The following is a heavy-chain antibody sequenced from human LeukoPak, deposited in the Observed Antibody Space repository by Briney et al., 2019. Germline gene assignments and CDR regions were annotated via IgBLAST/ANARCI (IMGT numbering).Heavy chain of an antibody. J-gene: IGHJ5*02. Sequence: GGSLRLSCAASGFTFSSYAMHWVRQAPGKGLKWVAVISYDGSNKYYADSVKGRFTISRDNSKNTLYLQMNSLRAEDTAVYYCARDDYYYDSSGYANWFDPWGQGTLVTVSS. D-gene: IGHD3-22*01. V-gene: IGHV3-30*01. CDR1: GFTFSSYA. CDR3: ARDDYYYDSSGYANWFDP. CDR2: ISYDGSNK.